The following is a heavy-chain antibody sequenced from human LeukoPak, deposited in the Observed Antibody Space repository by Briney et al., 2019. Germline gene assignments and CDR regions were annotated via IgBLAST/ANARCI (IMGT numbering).Heavy chain of an antibody. CDR1: GFTFSSYS. V-gene: IGHV3-48*02. J-gene: IGHJ4*02. D-gene: IGHD5-18*01. CDR3: ARDRGYSCGWDYFDY. Sequence: GGSLRLSCAASGFTFSSYSMNWVRQAPGKGLEWVSYISSSSSTIYYADSVKGRFTISRDNAKNSLYLQMNSLRDEDTAVYYCARDRGYSCGWDYFDYWGQGTLVTVSS. CDR2: ISSSSSTI.